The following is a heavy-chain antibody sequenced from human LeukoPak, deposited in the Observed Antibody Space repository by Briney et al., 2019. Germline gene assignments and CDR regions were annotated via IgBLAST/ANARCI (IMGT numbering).Heavy chain of an antibody. V-gene: IGHV4-34*01. CDR1: GGSFSGYY. CDR2: INHSGST. D-gene: IGHD6-13*01. J-gene: IGHJ4*02. Sequence: RPSETLSLTCAVYGGSFSGYYWSWIRQPPGKGLEWIGEINHSGSTNYNPSLKSRVTISVDTSKNQFSLKLSSVTAADTAVYYCARGRPLYSSSCTSDYWRQGTLVTVSS. CDR3: ARGRPLYSSSCTSDY.